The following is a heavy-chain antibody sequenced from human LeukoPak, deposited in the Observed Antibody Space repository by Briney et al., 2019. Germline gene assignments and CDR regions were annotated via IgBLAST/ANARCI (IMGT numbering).Heavy chain of an antibody. CDR2: INQDGSIK. V-gene: IGHV3-7*05. CDR1: GFTFSIYW. Sequence: GGSLRLSCTGSGFTFSIYWMSGVRQAPGKGLEWVAIINQDGSIKKYVDPVNGRFTISRDNAENSVYLQMNSLRAEDTAVYFWANAARGPTSVVLGAQGTLVTVSS. CDR3: ANAARGPTSVVL. J-gene: IGHJ1*01. D-gene: IGHD2-21*01.